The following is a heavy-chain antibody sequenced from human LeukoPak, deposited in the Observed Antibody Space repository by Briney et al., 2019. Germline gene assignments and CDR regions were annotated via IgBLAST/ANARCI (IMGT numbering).Heavy chain of an antibody. J-gene: IGHJ4*02. Sequence: GGSLRLSCAASGFTFSDYYMSWIRQAPGKGLEWVSYISSSGTTIHYADSVKGRFTISRDNAKNSLYLQMNSLRAEDTAVYYCAREGVYYDSNGYYRPFDYWGQGTLLTVSS. CDR3: AREGVYYDSNGYYRPFDY. CDR1: GFTFSDYY. D-gene: IGHD3-22*01. V-gene: IGHV3-11*04. CDR2: ISSSGTTI.